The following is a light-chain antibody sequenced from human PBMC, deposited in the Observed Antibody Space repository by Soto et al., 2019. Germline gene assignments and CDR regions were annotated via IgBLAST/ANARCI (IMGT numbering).Light chain of an antibody. CDR3: QQYGRSPFT. CDR2: GAS. CDR1: QSVSSNN. J-gene: IGKJ3*01. Sequence: EIVLTQSPGTLSLSPGERATLSCRASQSVSSNNLAWYQQRPGQAPRVVIYGASTRATGIPERFSGSGSGTGFTLTISRLEPEDFAVYYCQQYGRSPFTCGPGTKVDIK. V-gene: IGKV3-20*01.